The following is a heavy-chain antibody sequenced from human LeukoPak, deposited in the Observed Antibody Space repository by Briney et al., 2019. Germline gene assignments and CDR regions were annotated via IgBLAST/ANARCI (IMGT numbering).Heavy chain of an antibody. CDR1: GFTFSSYE. CDR3: ARGGSYLSAFDI. J-gene: IGHJ3*02. D-gene: IGHD1-26*01. Sequence: GGSLRLSCAASGFTFSSYEMNWVRQAPGKGLEWVSYISSSGSTIYYTDSVKGRFTISRDNSKNTLYLQMNSLRAEDTAVYYCARGGSYLSAFDIWGQGTMVTVSS. V-gene: IGHV3-48*03. CDR2: ISSSGSTI.